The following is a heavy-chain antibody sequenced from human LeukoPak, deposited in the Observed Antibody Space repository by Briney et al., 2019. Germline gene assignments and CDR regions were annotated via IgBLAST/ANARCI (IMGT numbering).Heavy chain of an antibody. D-gene: IGHD3-3*01. Sequence: GGSLRLSCAAAGFTFSSYWMSWVRQAPGKGLEWVANIKQDGSEKYSVYSVKGRFTISRDNAKNSLYLQMKSLRAEDTAVYYCARAWVDTIFGVVIHTYFDYWGQGTLVTVSS. CDR1: GFTFSSYW. V-gene: IGHV3-7*01. CDR3: ARAWVDTIFGVVIHTYFDY. J-gene: IGHJ4*02. CDR2: IKQDGSEK.